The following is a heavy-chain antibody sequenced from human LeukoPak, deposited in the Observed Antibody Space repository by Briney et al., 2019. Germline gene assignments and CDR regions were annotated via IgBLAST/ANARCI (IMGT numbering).Heavy chain of an antibody. D-gene: IGHD3-10*01. CDR2: INTNTGNP. CDR3: ARDYYGSGRISGY. Sequence: GASVKISCKASGDTFTSYAMNWVRQAPGQGLVWMGWINTNTGNPTFAQAFTGRFVFSLDTSVSTAYLQISNLKAEDTAVYYCARDYYGSGRISGYWGQGTLVTVSS. V-gene: IGHV7-4-1*02. J-gene: IGHJ4*02. CDR1: GDTFTSYA.